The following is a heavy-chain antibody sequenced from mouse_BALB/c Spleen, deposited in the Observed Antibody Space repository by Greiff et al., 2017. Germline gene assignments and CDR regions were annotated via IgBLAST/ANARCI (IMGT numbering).Heavy chain of an antibody. CDR3: ARRAMDY. V-gene: IGHV1-82*01. CDR1: GYAFSSSW. CDR2: IYPGDGDT. J-gene: IGHJ4*01. Sequence: QLQQSGPELVKPGASVKISCKASGYAFSSSWMNWVKQRPGQGLEWIGRIYPGDGDTNYNGKFKGKATLTADKSSSTAYMQLSSLTSVDSAVYFCARRAMDYWGQGTSVTVSS.